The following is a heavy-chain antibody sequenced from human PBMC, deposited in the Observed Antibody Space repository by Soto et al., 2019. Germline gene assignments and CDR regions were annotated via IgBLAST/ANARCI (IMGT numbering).Heavy chain of an antibody. D-gene: IGHD3-22*01. J-gene: IGHJ3*01. CDR1: GDSISTSHYY. V-gene: IGHV4-39*01. Sequence: QLQLQESGPGLVKPSETLSLTCTVSGDSISTSHYYWGWIRQPPGKGLEWIGSIYKSGSTYYNPSLKSRVSMSVDTSKNQISLKLSSVTAADTAAYYCARPGYYDDSGYWRSPFDFWGQGTVVTVSS. CDR3: ARPGYYDDSGYWRSPFDF. CDR2: IYKSGST.